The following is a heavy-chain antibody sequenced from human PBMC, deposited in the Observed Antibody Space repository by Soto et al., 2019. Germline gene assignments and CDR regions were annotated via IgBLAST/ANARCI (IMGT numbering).Heavy chain of an antibody. Sequence: SDTLSLTCTVSGGSISNYYWSWVRQPPGKGLEWIGYIFYSGSTNYNPPLKSRVTISVDTSKNQFSLKLSSVTAADTAVYFCAGHYYDSSGYYVYPYYFDYWGQGTLVTVSS. D-gene: IGHD3-22*01. CDR3: AGHYYDSSGYYVYPYYFDY. CDR1: GGSISNYY. CDR2: IFYSGST. J-gene: IGHJ4*02. V-gene: IGHV4-59*08.